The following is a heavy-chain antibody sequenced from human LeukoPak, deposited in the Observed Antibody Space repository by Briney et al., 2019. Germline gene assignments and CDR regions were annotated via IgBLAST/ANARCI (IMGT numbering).Heavy chain of an antibody. CDR2: SYHSGST. D-gene: IGHD5-12*01. J-gene: IGHJ4*02. Sequence: PSDTLSLTCTVSGDPISSHSDYKWTCIRQPPGKGLEWIGYSYHSGSTNYNPSLRGRVTISVDTSKNQFSLKLTSVTAADTAVYYCAREYSGFDYWGQGTLVTVSS. V-gene: IGHV4-61*08. CDR1: GDPISSHSDY. CDR3: AREYSGFDY.